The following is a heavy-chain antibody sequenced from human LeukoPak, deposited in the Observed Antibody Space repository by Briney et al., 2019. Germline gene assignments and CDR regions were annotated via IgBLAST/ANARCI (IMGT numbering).Heavy chain of an antibody. CDR2: ISSSSSYI. V-gene: IGHV3-21*01. Sequence: GGSLRLSCAASGFTFSSSWMSWVRQAPGKGLEWVSSISSSSSYIYYADSVKGRFDNAKNSLYLQMNSLRAEDTAVYYCARAAGEMATIRYWGQGTLVTVSS. D-gene: IGHD5-24*01. CDR1: GFTFSSSW. CDR3: ARAAGEMATIRY. J-gene: IGHJ4*02.